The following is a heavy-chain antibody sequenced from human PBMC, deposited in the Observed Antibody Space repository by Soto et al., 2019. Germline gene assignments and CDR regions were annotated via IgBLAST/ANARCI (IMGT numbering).Heavy chain of an antibody. D-gene: IGHD3-3*01. CDR3: ARAGPSFGVVRTFDY. J-gene: IGHJ4*02. V-gene: IGHV3-21*01. CDR2: ISSSSSYI. Sequence: EVQLVESGGGLVKPGGSLRLSCAASGFTFSSYSMNWVRQAPGKGLEWVSSISSSSSYIYYADSVKGRFTISRDNAKNSLYLQMNSLRVEDTAVYYCARAGPSFGVVRTFDYWGQGTLVTVSS. CDR1: GFTFSSYS.